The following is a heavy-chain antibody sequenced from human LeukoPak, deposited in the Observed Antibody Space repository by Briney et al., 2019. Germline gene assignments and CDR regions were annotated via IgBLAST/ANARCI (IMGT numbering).Heavy chain of an antibody. D-gene: IGHD2-2*01. CDR3: GIFMDVVPGSMS. J-gene: IGHJ4*02. CDR2: ISHGGIT. Sequence: SETLSLTCGVYDXSLVNYYGHWIRQAPGKGLEWIGEISHGGITKHNPSLKSRVTMSQDTSKRQFSLKMNSMTAADTGVYYCGIFMDVVPGSMSWGLGTLVTVSS. CDR1: DXSLVNYY. V-gene: IGHV4-34*01.